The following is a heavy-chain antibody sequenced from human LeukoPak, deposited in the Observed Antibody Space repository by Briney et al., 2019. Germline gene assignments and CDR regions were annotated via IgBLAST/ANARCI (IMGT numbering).Heavy chain of an antibody. CDR3: AKGVGYYDSSGYYWYYHYYMDV. D-gene: IGHD3-22*01. CDR1: GFTFSSYA. V-gene: IGHV3-23*01. CDR2: ISGRGGST. J-gene: IGHJ6*03. Sequence: GGSLRLSCAASGFTFSSYAMSWVRQAPGKGLEWVSAISGRGGSTYYADSVKGRFTISRDNSKNTLYLQMNSLRAEDTAVYYCAKGVGYYDSSGYYWYYHYYMDVWGKGTTVTVSS.